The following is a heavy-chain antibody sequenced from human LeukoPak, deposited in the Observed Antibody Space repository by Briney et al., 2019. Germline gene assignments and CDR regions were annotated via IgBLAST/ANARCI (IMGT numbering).Heavy chain of an antibody. CDR2: MYPGDSNT. CDR3: ARRDDAYTLDF. D-gene: IGHD5-24*01. Sequence: GESLKISCKGSGYSFTSYYIAWVRQMSGKGLELMGIMYPGDSNTRYSPSFQGQVTISADKSINTAYLQWSSLKASDTAMYYCARRDDAYTLDFWGQGTLVTVSS. J-gene: IGHJ4*02. CDR1: GYSFTSYY. V-gene: IGHV5-51*01.